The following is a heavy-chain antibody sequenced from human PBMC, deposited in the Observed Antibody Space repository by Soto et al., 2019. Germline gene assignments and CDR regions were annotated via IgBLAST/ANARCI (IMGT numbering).Heavy chain of an antibody. CDR1: GGTFSSYA. CDR2: IIPIFGTA. Sequence: QVQLVQSGAEVKKPGSSVKVSCKASGGTFSSYAISWVRQAPGQGLEWMGGIIPIFGTANYAQKFQGRVTITADESTSTAYMELSSLRSEDTVVYYCARDRPGSSRPYYYYYGMDVWGQGTTVTVSS. CDR3: ARDRPGSSRPYYYYYGMDV. V-gene: IGHV1-69*01. D-gene: IGHD6-13*01. J-gene: IGHJ6*02.